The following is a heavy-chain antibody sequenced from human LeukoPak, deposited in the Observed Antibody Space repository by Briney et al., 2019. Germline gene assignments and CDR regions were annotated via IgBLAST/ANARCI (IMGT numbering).Heavy chain of an antibody. D-gene: IGHD6-19*01. J-gene: IGHJ1*01. CDR3: ARVGSSSGPQWGFFRH. V-gene: IGHV3-11*01. Sequence: GGSLRLSCAASGFTFSDCYMSWIRQAPGKGLEWVSYISSSGGTIYYADSVKGRFTISRDNARNSLYLQMNSLRAEDTAVYYCARVGSSSGPQWGFFRHWGQGTLVTVSS. CDR1: GFTFSDCY. CDR2: ISSSGGTI.